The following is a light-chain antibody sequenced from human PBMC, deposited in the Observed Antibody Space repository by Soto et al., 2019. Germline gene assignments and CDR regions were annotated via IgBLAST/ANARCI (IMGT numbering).Light chain of an antibody. CDR1: SSNIGSNN. V-gene: IGLV1-44*01. J-gene: IGLJ1*01. Sequence: QSVLTQPPSASGTPGHRVTISCSGSSSNIGSNNVNWYQQFPGTAPKLLIYSNNQRPSGVPDRFSGSKSGTSASLAISGLQPEDEADYYCAVWDDSLNGRYVFGTGTKVTVL. CDR3: AVWDDSLNGRYV. CDR2: SNN.